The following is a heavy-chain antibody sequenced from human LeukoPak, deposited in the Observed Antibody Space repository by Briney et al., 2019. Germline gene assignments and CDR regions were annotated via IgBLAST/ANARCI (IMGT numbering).Heavy chain of an antibody. Sequence: SQTLSLTCNVSGGSISSGSYYWSWIRQPAGKGLEWIGRIYTSGSTNYNPSLKSRATISIDTSKNQFSLKLSSVTAADTAVYYCARVASTYYYDSSGYYYDPLFDYWGQGTLVTVSS. CDR3: ARVASTYYYDSSGYYYDPLFDY. CDR1: GGSISSGSYY. V-gene: IGHV4-61*02. J-gene: IGHJ4*02. CDR2: IYTSGST. D-gene: IGHD3-22*01.